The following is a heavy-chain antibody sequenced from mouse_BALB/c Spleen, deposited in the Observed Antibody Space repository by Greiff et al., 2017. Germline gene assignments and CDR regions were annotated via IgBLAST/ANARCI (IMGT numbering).Heavy chain of an antibody. V-gene: IGHV5-6-3*01. D-gene: IGHD2-1*01. CDR3: ARDRSTMAFDY. CDR2: INSNGGST. CDR1: GFTFSSYG. Sequence: DVKLVESGGGLVQPGGSLKLSCAASGFTFSSYGMSWVRQTPDKRLELVATINSNGGSTYYPDSVKGRFTISRDNAKNTLYLQMSSLKSEDTAMYYCARDRSTMAFDYWGQGTTLTVSS. J-gene: IGHJ2*01.